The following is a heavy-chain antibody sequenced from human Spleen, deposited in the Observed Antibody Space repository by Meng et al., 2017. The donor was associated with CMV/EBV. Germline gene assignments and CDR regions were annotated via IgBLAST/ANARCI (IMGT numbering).Heavy chain of an antibody. CDR2: ISSSGSTI. D-gene: IGHD5-12*01. V-gene: IGHV3-11*04. CDR1: GFSFSDYY. CDR3: ARDESGYSRDDY. J-gene: IGHJ4*02. Sequence: GESLKISCAASGFSFSDYYMNWIRQAPGKGLEWVSYISSSGSTIYYADSVKGRFTISRDNAKNSLYLQMNSLRAEDTAVYYCARDESGYSRDDYWGQGTLVTVSS.